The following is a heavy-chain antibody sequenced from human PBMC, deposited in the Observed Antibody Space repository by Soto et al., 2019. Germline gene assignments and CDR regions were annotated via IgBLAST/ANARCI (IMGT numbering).Heavy chain of an antibody. Sequence: GGSLRLSCAASGFPVSSNYMSWVRQTPGKGLEWVSVIYSGGSTYYADSVKGRLTISRDNSKNTLYLQMNSLRAEDTAVYYCARAPYYYDSRAAFDPWGQGTLVTVSS. V-gene: IGHV3-66*01. CDR2: IYSGGST. CDR1: GFPVSSNY. CDR3: ARAPYYYDSRAAFDP. D-gene: IGHD3-22*01. J-gene: IGHJ5*02.